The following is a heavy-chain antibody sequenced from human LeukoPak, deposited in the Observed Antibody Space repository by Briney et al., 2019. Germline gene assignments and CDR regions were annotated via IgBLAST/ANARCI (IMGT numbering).Heavy chain of an antibody. Sequence: GGSLRLSCAASGFTFSSYAMHWVRQAPGKGLEYVSAVSSNGGSTYYANSVKGRFTISRDNSKNTLYLQMGSLRAEDMAVYYCARERALGGFDYWGQGTLVTVSS. J-gene: IGHJ4*02. CDR2: VSSNGGST. V-gene: IGHV3-64*01. CDR3: ARERALGGFDY. D-gene: IGHD3-16*01. CDR1: GFTFSSYA.